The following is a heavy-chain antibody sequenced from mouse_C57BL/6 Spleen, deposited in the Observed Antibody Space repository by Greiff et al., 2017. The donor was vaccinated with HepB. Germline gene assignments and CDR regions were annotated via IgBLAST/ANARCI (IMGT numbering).Heavy chain of an antibody. V-gene: IGHV1-54*01. Sequence: VQLQQSGAELVRPGTSVKVSCKASGYAFTNYLIEWVKQRPGQGLEWIGVINPGSGGTNYNEKFKGKATLTADKSSSTAYMQLSSLTSEDSAVYFGAMKGDYYGSMYYYDYWGQGTTLTVSS. J-gene: IGHJ2*01. CDR2: INPGSGGT. CDR3: AMKGDYYGSMYYYDY. D-gene: IGHD1-1*01. CDR1: GYAFTNYL.